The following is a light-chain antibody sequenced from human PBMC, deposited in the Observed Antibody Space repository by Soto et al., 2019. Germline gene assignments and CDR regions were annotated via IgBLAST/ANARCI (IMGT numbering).Light chain of an antibody. CDR2: GAS. CDR1: QSVSSSY. Sequence: EIVLTQSPGTLSLSPGERATLSCRASQSVSSSYLAWYQQKPGQAPRLLIYGASSRATGIPDRFSGSGSGTVFTLTISRLEPEDFALYYCQQYGSSPWTFGQGTKLEI. CDR3: QQYGSSPWT. V-gene: IGKV3-20*01. J-gene: IGKJ1*01.